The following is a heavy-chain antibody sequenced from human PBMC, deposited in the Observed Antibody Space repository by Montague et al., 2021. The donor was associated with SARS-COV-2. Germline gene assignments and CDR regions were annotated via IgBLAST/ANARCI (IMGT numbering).Heavy chain of an antibody. CDR1: GGSISSYY. V-gene: IGHV4-59*01. Sequence: SETLSLTCTVSGGSISSYYWSWIRQPPGKGLEWIGYIYYSGSTNXXPPLKSRVTISVDTSKNQFSLKLSSVTAADTAVYYCARGPDHYDFWSGYYYYYMDIWGKGTTVTVSS. CDR2: IYYSGST. J-gene: IGHJ6*03. CDR3: ARGPDHYDFWSGYYYYYMDI. D-gene: IGHD3-3*01.